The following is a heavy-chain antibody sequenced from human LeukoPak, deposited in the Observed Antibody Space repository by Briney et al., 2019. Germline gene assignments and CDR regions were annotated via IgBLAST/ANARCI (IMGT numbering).Heavy chain of an antibody. D-gene: IGHD3-22*01. Sequence: GGSLRLSCAASGFTFDDYAMHWVRQASGKGLEWVSGISWNSGSIGYADSVKGRFTISRDNAKNSLYLQMNSLRAEDTALYYCAKGSDDSSGYYYLNWYFDLWGRGTLVTVSS. V-gene: IGHV3-9*01. CDR3: AKGSDDSSGYYYLNWYFDL. J-gene: IGHJ2*01. CDR1: GFTFDDYA. CDR2: ISWNSGSI.